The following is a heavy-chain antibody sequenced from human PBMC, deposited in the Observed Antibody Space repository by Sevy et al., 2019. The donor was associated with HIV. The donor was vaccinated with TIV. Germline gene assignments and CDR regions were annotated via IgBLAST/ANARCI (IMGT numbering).Heavy chain of an antibody. CDR1: RDSLSSNDYY. CDR3: AREGPRIAQFDY. J-gene: IGHJ4*02. V-gene: IGHV4-39*02. D-gene: IGHD6-13*01. Sequence: SETLSLTCTVSRDSLSSNDYYWAWIRQPPGKGLDWIGSIYYSGSTYYNPSLKSRVTISVDTSKNQFSLKLRSVTAADTAVYYCAREGPRIAQFDYWGQGTLVTVSS. CDR2: IYYSGST.